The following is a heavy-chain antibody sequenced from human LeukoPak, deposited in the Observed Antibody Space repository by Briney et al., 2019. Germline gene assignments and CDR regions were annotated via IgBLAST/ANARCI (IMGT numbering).Heavy chain of an antibody. Sequence: SETLSLTCTVSGGSISSYYWSWIRQPPGKGLEWIGYIYYSGSTNYNPSLKSRVTISVDTSKNQFSLKLSSVTAADTAVYYCARRHSSGWSNWFDPWGQGTLVTVSS. CDR3: ARRHSSGWSNWFDP. J-gene: IGHJ5*02. CDR2: IYYSGST. CDR1: GGSISSYY. V-gene: IGHV4-59*08. D-gene: IGHD6-19*01.